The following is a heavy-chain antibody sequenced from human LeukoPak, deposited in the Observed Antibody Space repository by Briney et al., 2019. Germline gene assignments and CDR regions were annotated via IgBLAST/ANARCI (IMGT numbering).Heavy chain of an antibody. J-gene: IGHJ6*02. V-gene: IGHV1-3*01. CDR2: IYAGNGNT. CDR3: ARDRDMELRGYYGMDV. CDR1: GYSFTRYA. Sequence: GASVKVSCKASGYSFTRYAMHWVRQAPGQRLEWMGRIYAGNGNTKYSQKFQGRVTITRDSSAGTAYMELSSLRSEDTAVYYCARDRDMELRGYYGMDVWGQGTTVTVSS. D-gene: IGHD1-7*01.